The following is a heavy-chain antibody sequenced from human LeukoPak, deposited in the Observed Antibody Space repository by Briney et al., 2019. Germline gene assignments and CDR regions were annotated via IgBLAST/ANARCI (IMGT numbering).Heavy chain of an antibody. Sequence: SSETLSFTCTVSGGSISGSDYYWGWIRQPPGKGLEWIGGIYYSGSTYYNSSLKSRVSISVDTSRNQFSLKLSSVTAADTALYYCARLFRGVGYWGQGTLVTVSS. CDR2: IYYSGST. CDR1: GGSISGSDYY. D-gene: IGHD3-16*01. J-gene: IGHJ4*02. CDR3: ARLFRGVGY. V-gene: IGHV4-39*01.